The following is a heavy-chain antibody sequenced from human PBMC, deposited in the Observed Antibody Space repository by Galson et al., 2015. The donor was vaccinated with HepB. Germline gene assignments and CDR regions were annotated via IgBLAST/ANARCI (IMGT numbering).Heavy chain of an antibody. CDR1: GFTVSSNY. CDR3: ARGSPLTWRVRTAEYFQH. Sequence: SLRLSCAASGFTVSSNYMSWVRQAPGKGLEWVSVIYSGGSTYYADSVKGRFTISRDNSKNTLYLQMNSLRAEDTAVYYCARGSPLTWRVRTAEYFQHWGQGTLVTVSS. J-gene: IGHJ1*01. CDR2: IYSGGST. V-gene: IGHV3-53*01. D-gene: IGHD1-1*01.